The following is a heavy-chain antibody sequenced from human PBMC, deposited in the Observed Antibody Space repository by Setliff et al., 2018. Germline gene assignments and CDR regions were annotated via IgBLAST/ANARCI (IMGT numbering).Heavy chain of an antibody. Sequence: ASVKVSCKASGYAFTSYYMYWVRQAPGQGLEWMGTINTGGGSASIVDQFQGRVTMTRDTSTSTIYLELTSLRPDDTAVYYCARAGVAAAGKKGVFEHWGQGTLVTVSS. D-gene: IGHD6-13*01. CDR3: ARAGVAAAGKKGVFEH. CDR1: GYAFTSYY. V-gene: IGHV1-46*01. J-gene: IGHJ4*02. CDR2: INTGGGSA.